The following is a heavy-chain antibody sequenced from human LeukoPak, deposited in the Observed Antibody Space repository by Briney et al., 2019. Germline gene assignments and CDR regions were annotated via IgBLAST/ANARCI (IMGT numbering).Heavy chain of an antibody. J-gene: IGHJ6*03. CDR3: ARPDSSEDYMDV. Sequence: SETLSLTCTVSGGSISNDNYYWGWIRQPPGEGLEWIGSIYYTGSTYYNPSLKSRVTISVDTSKNQFSLKLSSVTAADTAVYYCARPDSSEDYMDVWGKGTTVTVSS. D-gene: IGHD3-22*01. V-gene: IGHV4-39*01. CDR1: GGSISNDNYY. CDR2: IYYTGST.